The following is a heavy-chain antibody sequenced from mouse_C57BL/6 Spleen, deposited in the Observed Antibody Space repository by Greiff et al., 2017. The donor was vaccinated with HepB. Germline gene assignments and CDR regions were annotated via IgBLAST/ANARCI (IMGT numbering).Heavy chain of an antibody. J-gene: IGHJ2*01. CDR2: INPSNGGT. Sequence: QVQLQQSGTELVKPGASVKLSCKASGYTFTSYWMHWVKQRPGQGLEWIGNINPSNGGTNYNEKFKSKATLTVDKSSSTAYMQLSSLTSEDSAVYYCAREKVPLYYFDYWGQGTTLTVSS. CDR3: AREKVPLYYFDY. D-gene: IGHD1-3*01. CDR1: GYTFTSYW. V-gene: IGHV1-53*01.